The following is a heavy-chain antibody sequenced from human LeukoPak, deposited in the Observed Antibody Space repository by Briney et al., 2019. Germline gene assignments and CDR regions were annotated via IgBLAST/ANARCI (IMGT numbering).Heavy chain of an antibody. V-gene: IGHV3-7*01. CDR1: GFTFSSYW. CDR3: ARVLDSSSSRYQAFPY. J-gene: IGHJ4*02. CDR2: TKQDGSEK. D-gene: IGHD2-15*01. Sequence: GSLRLSCAASGFTFSSYWMTWGRPAPGKGVEWGANTKQDGSEKYYLDSVKGRFTIFRDNAKNSLYLQMNSLRAEDTAVYYCARVLDSSSSRYQAFPYWGQGTLVTVSS.